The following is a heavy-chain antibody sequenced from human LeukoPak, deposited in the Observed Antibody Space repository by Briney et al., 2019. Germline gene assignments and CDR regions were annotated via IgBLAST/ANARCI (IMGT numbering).Heavy chain of an antibody. Sequence: GGSLRLSCVASGFTFSSYEMNWVRQAPGKGLEWVSYITQTAASIYHADSVRGRFTISRDNAKNSLYLQMNSLRDEDTAVYYCARGGRAMVDYWGQETLVTVSS. CDR1: GFTFSSYE. V-gene: IGHV3-48*03. CDR3: ARGGRAMVDY. D-gene: IGHD3-16*01. J-gene: IGHJ4*02. CDR2: ITQTAASI.